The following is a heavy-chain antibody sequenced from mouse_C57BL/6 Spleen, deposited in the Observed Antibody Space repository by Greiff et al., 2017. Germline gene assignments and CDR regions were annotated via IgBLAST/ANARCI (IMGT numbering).Heavy chain of an antibody. CDR3: ARPYYYGSSDYWYFDV. Sequence: VQLQQPGAELVKPGASVKMSCKASGYTFTSYWITWVKQRPGQGLEWIGDIYPGSGSTNYNEKFKCKATLTVDTSSSTAYMQLSSLTSEDSAVYYCARPYYYGSSDYWYFDVWGTGTTVTVSS. D-gene: IGHD1-1*01. CDR1: GYTFTSYW. CDR2: IYPGSGST. J-gene: IGHJ1*03. V-gene: IGHV1-55*01.